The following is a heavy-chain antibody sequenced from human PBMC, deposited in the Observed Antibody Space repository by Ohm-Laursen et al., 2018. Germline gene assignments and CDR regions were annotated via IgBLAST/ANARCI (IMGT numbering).Heavy chain of an antibody. CDR2: INPNSGGT. Sequence: PSVKVSCKASGYTFTGYYMHWMRQAPGQGLEWMGWINPNSGGTNYAQKFQGRITMTRDTSISTAYMELSRLKPDDSAVYYCARDHRLLGFGNLPNPRLDDAFDIWGQGTMVTVSS. CDR1: GYTFTGYY. J-gene: IGHJ3*02. V-gene: IGHV1-2*02. CDR3: ARDHRLLGFGNLPNPRLDDAFDI. D-gene: IGHD3-10*01.